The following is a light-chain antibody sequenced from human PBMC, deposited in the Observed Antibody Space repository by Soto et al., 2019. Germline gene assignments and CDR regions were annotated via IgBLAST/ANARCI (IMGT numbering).Light chain of an antibody. J-gene: IGKJ1*01. CDR2: KAS. CDR1: RSISSW. Sequence: DIQMTQSPSTLSASVGGTVTITCRASRSISSWLAWYQQKPGIAPKLLIYKASTLQSGVPSRFRGSGYGTDFTLTSSRLQPDDAATYYCQQYDGYSTFGQGTKVEIK. CDR3: QQYDGYST. V-gene: IGKV1-5*03.